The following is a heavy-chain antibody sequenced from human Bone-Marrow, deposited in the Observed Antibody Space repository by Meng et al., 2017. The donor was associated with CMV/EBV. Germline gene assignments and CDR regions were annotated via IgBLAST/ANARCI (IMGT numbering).Heavy chain of an antibody. CDR1: GGSASSGSYY. J-gene: IGHJ6*02. V-gene: IGHV4-61*01. Sequence: SETLSLTCTVSGGSASSGSYYWSWMRQPPGKGLEWIGYIYYSGSTNYNPSLKSRVTISVDTSKNQFSLKLSSVTAADTAVYYCARGQIPYYYYGMDVWGQGTTVTVSS. CDR3: ARGQIPYYYYGMDV. CDR2: IYYSGST.